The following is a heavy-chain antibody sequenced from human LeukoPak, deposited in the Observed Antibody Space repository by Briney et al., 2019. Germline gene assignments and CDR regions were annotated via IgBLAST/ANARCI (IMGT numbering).Heavy chain of an antibody. CDR1: GYTFTGYY. J-gene: IGHJ4*02. V-gene: IGHV1-2*02. Sequence: ASVKVSCKASGYTFTGYYMHWVRQAPGQGLEWMGWINPNSGGTNYAQKFQGRVTMTRDTSISTAYMELSSLRSDDTAVYYCARDRGCSGGCCYFSWGQVTLVTVSS. CDR3: ARDRGCSGGCCYFS. CDR2: INPNSGGT. D-gene: IGHD2-15*01.